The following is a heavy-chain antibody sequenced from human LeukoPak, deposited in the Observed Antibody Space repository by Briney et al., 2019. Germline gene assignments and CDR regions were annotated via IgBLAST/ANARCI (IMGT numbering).Heavy chain of an antibody. CDR2: IYYNGYT. CDR3: ARASPRGGWLDP. D-gene: IGHD3-10*01. Sequence: SETLSHTCSVSGGSISTYYWTWIRQSPGKGLEWIGYIYYNGYTNFNPSLKSRVTISVDTSNNQFSLEVASVTAADTAVYYCARASPRGGWLDPWGQGTLVTVSS. CDR1: GGSISTYY. V-gene: IGHV4-59*13. J-gene: IGHJ5*02.